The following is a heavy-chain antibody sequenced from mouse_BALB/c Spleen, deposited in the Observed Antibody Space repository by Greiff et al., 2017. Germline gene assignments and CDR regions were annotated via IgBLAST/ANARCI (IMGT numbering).Heavy chain of an antibody. CDR1: GFSLTSYG. Sequence: QVQLKESGPGLVQPSQSLSITCTVSGFSLTSYGVHWVRQSPGKGLEWLGVIWSGGSTDYNAAFISRLSISKDNSKSQVFFKMNSLQANDTAIYYCARNPPYDYDGSWFAYWGQGTLVTVSA. V-gene: IGHV2-2*02. D-gene: IGHD2-4*01. CDR3: ARNPPYDYDGSWFAY. CDR2: IWSGGST. J-gene: IGHJ3*01.